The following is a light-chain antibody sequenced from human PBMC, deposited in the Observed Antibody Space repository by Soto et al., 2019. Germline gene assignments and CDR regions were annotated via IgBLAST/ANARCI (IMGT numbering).Light chain of an antibody. J-gene: IGKJ1*01. CDR3: QQYGSSKT. Sequence: PGERATLSCRASQSVSSNYLAWYQQKPGQAPRLLMYDASSRATGIPDRFSGSGSGTDFTLTISRLEPEDFAVYYCQQYGSSKTFGQGTKVDIK. CDR2: DAS. V-gene: IGKV3-20*01. CDR1: QSVSSNY.